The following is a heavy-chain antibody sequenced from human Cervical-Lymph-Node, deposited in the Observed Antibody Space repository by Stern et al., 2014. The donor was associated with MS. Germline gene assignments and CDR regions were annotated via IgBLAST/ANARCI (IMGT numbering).Heavy chain of an antibody. CDR3: ATHNGDYPGGGFEY. J-gene: IGHJ4*02. CDR2: IWYDASNK. Sequence: VQLEESGGGVVQPGRSLRLSCAASGFTFRSYGMHWVRQAPGKGLEWVAVIWYDASNKYYADSVKGRFTISKDNSKNTLYLQMNSLRAEDTAVYYCATHNGDYPGGGFEYWGQGTLVTVSS. D-gene: IGHD4-17*01. V-gene: IGHV3-33*01. CDR1: GFTFRSYG.